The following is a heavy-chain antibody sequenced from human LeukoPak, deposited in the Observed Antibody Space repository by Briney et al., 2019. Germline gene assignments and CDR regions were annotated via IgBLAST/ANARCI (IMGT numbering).Heavy chain of an antibody. CDR2: IYYSGST. D-gene: IGHD3-10*01. CDR1: GGSISRYY. CDR3: ARGGYYYGSGSYYNGHDAFDI. V-gene: IGHV4-59*12. J-gene: IGHJ3*02. Sequence: SETLSLTCTVSGGSISRYYWSWIRQPPGKGLEWIGYIYYSGSTNSNPSLKSRVTMSVDTSKNQFSLKLSSVTAADTAVYYCARGGYYYGSGSYYNGHDAFDIWGQGTMVTVSS.